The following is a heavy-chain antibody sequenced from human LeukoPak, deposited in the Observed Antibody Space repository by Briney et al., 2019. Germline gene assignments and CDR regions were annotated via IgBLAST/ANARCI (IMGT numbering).Heavy chain of an antibody. V-gene: IGHV1-58*02. D-gene: IGHD5-18*01. CDR1: GFTFSGCA. CDR2: IVVGTGKK. Sequence: SVKVSCKASGFTFSGCAMQWLRQARGQRLEWIGWIVVGTGKKDYAQGFQERVTITTDMTTSTAYMELSSLRSEDTAVYYCAAGVGYTYGLSLGATALISDIWGQGTMVTVSS. CDR3: AAGVGYTYGLSLGATALISDI. J-gene: IGHJ3*02.